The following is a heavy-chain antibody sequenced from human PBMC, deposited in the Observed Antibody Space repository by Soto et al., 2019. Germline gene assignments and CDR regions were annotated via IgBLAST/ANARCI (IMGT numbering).Heavy chain of an antibody. Sequence: SETLSLTCAVYGGSFSGYYWSWIRQPPGKGLEWIGEINHSGSTNYNPSLKSRVTISVDTSKNQFSLKLSSVTAADTAVYYCARHLGSNICYYYYGMDVWGQGTTVTVSS. J-gene: IGHJ6*02. CDR2: INHSGST. V-gene: IGHV4-34*01. CDR3: ARHLGSNICYYYYGMDV. CDR1: GGSFSGYY. D-gene: IGHD3-10*01.